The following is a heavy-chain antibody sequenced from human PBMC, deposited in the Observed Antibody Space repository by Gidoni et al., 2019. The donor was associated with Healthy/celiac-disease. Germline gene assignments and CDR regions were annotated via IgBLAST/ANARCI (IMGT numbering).Heavy chain of an antibody. Sequence: EVQLLESGGGLVQPGGSLRLTCADSGFTFSSYAMIWVRQAPGKGLEWVSASSGSGGSTYSADSVKCRFTISRDNSKTTLYLQMHSLRAEDTAVYYCAKVRRSGSFDYWGQGTLVTVSS. CDR2: SSGSGGST. CDR1: GFTFSSYA. CDR3: AKVRRSGSFDY. V-gene: IGHV3-23*01. D-gene: IGHD6-19*01. J-gene: IGHJ4*02.